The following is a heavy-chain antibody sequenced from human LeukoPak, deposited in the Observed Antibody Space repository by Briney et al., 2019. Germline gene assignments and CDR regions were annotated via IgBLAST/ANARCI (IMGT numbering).Heavy chain of an antibody. CDR3: ARGVGWFDP. V-gene: IGHV3-7*01. Sequence: PGGSLRLSCAASGFIFTNHWMSWVRQAPGKGLEWVANINEDGSQKNYVDTVKGRFTISRDNAKNSVSLQMNSLRAEDTAVYYCARGVGWFDPWGQGTLVTVSS. CDR1: GFIFTNHW. CDR2: INEDGSQK. D-gene: IGHD2-2*01. J-gene: IGHJ5*02.